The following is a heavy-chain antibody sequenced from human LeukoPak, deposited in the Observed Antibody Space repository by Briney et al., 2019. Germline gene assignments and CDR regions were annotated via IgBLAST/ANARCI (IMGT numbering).Heavy chain of an antibody. J-gene: IGHJ4*02. CDR1: GCTFSIYA. CDR2: ISGSGGST. Sequence: PGGSLRLSCAASGCTFSIYAMSWVRQAPGKGLEWVSAISGSGGSTYYADSVKGRLTISRDNSKNTLYLQMNSLRAEDTAVYYCAKGGGDYSKGIDYWGQGTLVTVSS. D-gene: IGHD4-11*01. V-gene: IGHV3-23*01. CDR3: AKGGGDYSKGIDY.